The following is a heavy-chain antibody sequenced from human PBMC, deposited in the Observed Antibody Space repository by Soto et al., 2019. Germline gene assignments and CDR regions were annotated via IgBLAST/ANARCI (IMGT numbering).Heavy chain of an antibody. CDR3: ARAGHDY. Sequence: EVQLVESGGGLVQPGGSLILSCAASGFTFSNYWMHWVRQAPGKGLVWVSRINGDGSSTNYADSVKGRFTISRDNAKNTLYLQMNSLRVEDTAVYYCARAGHDYWGQGTLVTVSS. J-gene: IGHJ4*02. CDR1: GFTFSNYW. V-gene: IGHV3-74*01. CDR2: INGDGSST.